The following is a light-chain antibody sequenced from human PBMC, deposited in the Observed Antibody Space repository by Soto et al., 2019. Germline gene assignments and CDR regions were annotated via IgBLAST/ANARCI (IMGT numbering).Light chain of an antibody. V-gene: IGKV1-5*01. Sequence: DIQMTQSPSTMSASVGDRVTINCRASQSISSWLAWYQQKPGKAPKLLVYDASTLQSGVPSRFSGSGSGTEFILTISSLQPEDFATYFCQQLNSYPLTFGGGTKVDIK. CDR2: DAS. CDR1: QSISSW. CDR3: QQLNSYPLT. J-gene: IGKJ4*01.